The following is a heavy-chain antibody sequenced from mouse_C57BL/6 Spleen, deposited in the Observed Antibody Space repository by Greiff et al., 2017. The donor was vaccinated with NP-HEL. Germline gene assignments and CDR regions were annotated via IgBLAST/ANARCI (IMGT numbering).Heavy chain of an antibody. D-gene: IGHD1-1*01. Sequence: QVQLQQSGAELVRPGSSVKLSCKASGYTFTSYWMHWVKQRPIQGLEWIGNIDPSDSETHYNQKFKDKATLTVDTSSSTAYMQLSSLTSEDSAVYYCASYYYGSSYLDYWGQGTTLTVSS. J-gene: IGHJ2*01. CDR1: GYTFTSYW. CDR2: IDPSDSET. CDR3: ASYYYGSSYLDY. V-gene: IGHV1-52*01.